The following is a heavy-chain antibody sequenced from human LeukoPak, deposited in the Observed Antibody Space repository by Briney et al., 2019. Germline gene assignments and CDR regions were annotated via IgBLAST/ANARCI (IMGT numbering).Heavy chain of an antibody. V-gene: IGHV3-7*01. D-gene: IGHD6-19*01. J-gene: IGHJ4*02. Sequence: EGSLRLSCAASGLTFSSYSMNWVRQAPGKGLEWLADIKEDGSKEYFVDSVKGRFTISRDNTKNSVYLQMNSLRAEDTAVYYCARDFGDSSGWYNDYWGQGTLVIVSS. CDR1: GLTFSSYS. CDR3: ARDFGDSSGWYNDY. CDR2: IKEDGSKE.